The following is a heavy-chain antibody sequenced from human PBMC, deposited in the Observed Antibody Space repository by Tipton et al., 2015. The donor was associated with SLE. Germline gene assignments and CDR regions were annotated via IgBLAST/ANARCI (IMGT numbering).Heavy chain of an antibody. J-gene: IGHJ3*02. Sequence: LRLSCTVSGGSISSGSYYWSWIRQPAGKGLEWIGYIYTSGSTNYNPSLKSRVTISVDTSKNQFSLKLSSVTAADTAVYYCARLTREVTAFDAFDICGQGTMVTVSS. CDR3: ARLTREVTAFDAFDI. V-gene: IGHV4-61*09. D-gene: IGHD2-21*02. CDR1: GGSISSGSYY. CDR2: IYTSGST.